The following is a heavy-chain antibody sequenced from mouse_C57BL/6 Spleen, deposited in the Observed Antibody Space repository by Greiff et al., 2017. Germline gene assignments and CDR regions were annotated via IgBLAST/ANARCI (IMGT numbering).Heavy chain of an antibody. D-gene: IGHD1-1*01. CDR3: ARGAYDYCSSFTFYGYFDV. V-gene: IGHV1-26*01. CDR1: GYTFTDYY. Sequence: VQLQQSGPELVKPGASVKISCTASGYTFTDYYMNWVKQSHGKSLEWIGDINPNNGGTSYNQKFKGKATLTVDKSSSTAYMELRSLTSEDSAVYDCARGAYDYCSSFTFYGYFDVWGKGTTVTVSS. J-gene: IGHJ1*03. CDR2: INPNNGGT.